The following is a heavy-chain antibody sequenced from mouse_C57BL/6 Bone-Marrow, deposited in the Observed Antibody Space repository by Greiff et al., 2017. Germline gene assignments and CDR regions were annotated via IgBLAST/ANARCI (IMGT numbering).Heavy chain of an antibody. CDR1: GFSLTSYA. J-gene: IGHJ4*01. CDR3: ARYYSNYVLYAMDY. CDR2: IWTGGGT. V-gene: IGHV2-9-1*01. D-gene: IGHD2-5*01. Sequence: VKVVESGPGLVAPSQSLSITCTVSGFSLTSYAISWVRQPPGKGLEWLGVIWTGGGTNYNSALKSRLSISKDNSKSQVFLKMNSLQTDDTARYYCARYYSNYVLYAMDYWGQGTSVTVSS.